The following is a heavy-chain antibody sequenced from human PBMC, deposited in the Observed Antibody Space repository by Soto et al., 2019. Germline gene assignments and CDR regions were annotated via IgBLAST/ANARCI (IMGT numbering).Heavy chain of an antibody. CDR2: ISYDGSNK. CDR3: AKDSGRWTPNRDYYYYGMDV. D-gene: IGHD3-10*01. Sequence: GGSLRLSCAASGFTFSSYGMHGVRQSPGKGLEWVAVISYDGSNKYYADSVKGRFTISRDNSKNTLYLQMNSLRAEDTAVYYCAKDSGRWTPNRDYYYYGMDVWGQGTTVTVSS. J-gene: IGHJ6*02. CDR1: GFTFSSYG. V-gene: IGHV3-30*18.